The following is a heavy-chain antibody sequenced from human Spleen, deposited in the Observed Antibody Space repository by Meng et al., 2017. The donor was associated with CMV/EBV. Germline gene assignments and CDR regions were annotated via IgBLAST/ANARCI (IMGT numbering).Heavy chain of an antibody. Sequence: QESRTRWGAALLEPSETLSLTCAVYGGSFSGYYWSWIRQPPGKGLEWIGEINHSGSTNYNPSLKSRVTISVDTSKNQFSLKLSSVTAADTAVYYCARGSQKLRLGELSEYYFDYWGQGTLVTVSS. CDR2: INHSGST. D-gene: IGHD3-16*02. V-gene: IGHV4-34*01. CDR1: GGSFSGYY. CDR3: ARGSQKLRLGELSEYYFDY. J-gene: IGHJ4*02.